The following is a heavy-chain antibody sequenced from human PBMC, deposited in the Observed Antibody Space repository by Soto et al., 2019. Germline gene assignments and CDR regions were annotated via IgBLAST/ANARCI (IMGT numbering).Heavy chain of an antibody. CDR3: ARHSQNGPPLWFGELLS. D-gene: IGHD3-10*01. J-gene: IGHJ4*02. CDR2: IHYSGSI. Sequence: QVQLQESGPGLVKPSETLSLTCTVSGASISSYYWSWIRQPPGKGLDWIGYIHYSGSINYNPSLKSRVIISIDTSKNQFSLNLSSVTAADTAVYYCARHSQNGPPLWFGELLSWGQGTLVIVSS. CDR1: GASISSYY. V-gene: IGHV4-59*01.